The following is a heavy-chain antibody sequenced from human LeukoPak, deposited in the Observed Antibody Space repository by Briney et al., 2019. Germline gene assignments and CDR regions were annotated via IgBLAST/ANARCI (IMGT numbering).Heavy chain of an antibody. CDR2: ISAYNGNT. CDR1: GYTFTSYG. D-gene: IGHD1-26*01. J-gene: IGHJ5*02. CDR3: AGATRGNWFDP. Sequence: GAPVKVSCKASGYTFTSYGISWVRQAPGQGLEWMGWISAYNGNTNYAQKLQGRVTMTTDTSTSTAYMELRSLRSDDTAVYYCAGATRGNWFDPWGQGTLVTVSS. V-gene: IGHV1-18*01.